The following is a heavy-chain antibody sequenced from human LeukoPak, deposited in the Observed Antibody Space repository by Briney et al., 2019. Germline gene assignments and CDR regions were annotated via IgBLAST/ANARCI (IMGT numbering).Heavy chain of an antibody. J-gene: IGHJ1*01. Sequence: SSETLSLTCAVYGGSFSGYYWSWIRQPPGKGLEWIGEINHSGSTNYNPSLKSRVTISVDTSKNQFSLKLSSVTAADTAVYYCARGGNRNYYDSSGYRVGYFQHWGQGTLVTVSS. V-gene: IGHV4-34*01. D-gene: IGHD3-22*01. CDR3: ARGGNRNYYDSSGYRVGYFQH. CDR1: GGSFSGYY. CDR2: INHSGST.